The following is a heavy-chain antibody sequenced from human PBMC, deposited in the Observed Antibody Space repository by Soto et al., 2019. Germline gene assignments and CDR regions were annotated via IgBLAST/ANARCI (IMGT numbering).Heavy chain of an antibody. V-gene: IGHV4-59*01. CDR1: GGSISSYY. Sequence: QVQLQESGPGLVKPSETLSLTCTVSGGSISSYYWSWIRQPPGKGLEWIGYIYYSGSTNYNPSLTGRVTMSVDTSKNQFSLKLSSVTAADTAVYYCARGGYSSGIYYYGMDVWGQGTTVTVSS. CDR2: IYYSGST. CDR3: ARGGYSSGIYYYGMDV. D-gene: IGHD6-19*01. J-gene: IGHJ6*02.